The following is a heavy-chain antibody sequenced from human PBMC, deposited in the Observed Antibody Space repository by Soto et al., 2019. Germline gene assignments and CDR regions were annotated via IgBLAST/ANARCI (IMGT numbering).Heavy chain of an antibody. J-gene: IGHJ4*02. CDR3: ARYKKYCDGGSCYSPFDY. D-gene: IGHD2-15*01. Sequence: SETLSLTCTVSGGSISSGGYYWSWIRQHPGKGLEWIGYIYYSGSTYYNPSLKSRVTISVDTSKNQFSLHLNSVTPEDTAVYYCARYKKYCDGGSCYSPFDYWAQGTLVTVSS. CDR2: IYYSGST. CDR1: GGSISSGGYY. V-gene: IGHV4-31*03.